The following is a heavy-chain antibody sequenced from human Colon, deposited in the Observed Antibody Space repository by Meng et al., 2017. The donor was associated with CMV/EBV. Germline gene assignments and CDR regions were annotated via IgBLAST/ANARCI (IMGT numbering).Heavy chain of an antibody. CDR2: IYSGGST. J-gene: IGHJ4*02. Sequence: GESLKISCAASGFTFSSYSMNWVRQAPGKGLEWVSVIYSGGSTYYADAVKGRFTISRDNSKNTLYLQMNSLRAEDTAVYYCARSPGIAAAGLGDYWGQGTLVTVSS. CDR1: GFTFSSYS. V-gene: IGHV3-53*01. CDR3: ARSPGIAAAGLGDY. D-gene: IGHD6-13*01.